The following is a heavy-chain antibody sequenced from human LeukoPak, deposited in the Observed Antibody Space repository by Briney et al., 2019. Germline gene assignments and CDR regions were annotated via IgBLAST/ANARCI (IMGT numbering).Heavy chain of an antibody. CDR2: ISGSGGST. CDR1: GLAFSSYA. J-gene: IGHJ5*02. Sequence: PGGSLRLSCAASGLAFSSYAMSWVRQAPGKGLEWVSAISGSGGSTYYADSVKGRFTISRDNSKNTLYLQMNSLRAEDTAVYYCAKDVQLERTPSFLFDPWGQGTLVTVSS. D-gene: IGHD1-1*01. V-gene: IGHV3-23*01. CDR3: AKDVQLERTPSFLFDP.